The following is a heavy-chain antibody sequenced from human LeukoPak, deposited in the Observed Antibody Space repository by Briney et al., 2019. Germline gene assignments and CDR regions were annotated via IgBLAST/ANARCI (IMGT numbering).Heavy chain of an antibody. CDR1: GYTFANYW. CDR2: IHPGDSLT. J-gene: IGHJ4*02. Sequence: GESLKISCMGFGYTFANYWIGWVRQMPGRGLEGMGIIHPGDSLTSYSPSLEGHVTISADKSINTAYLQWRSLKASDTAMYHCAKIDYYAGEYWGQGTLVTVSS. D-gene: IGHD3-16*01. CDR3: AKIDYYAGEY. V-gene: IGHV5-51*01.